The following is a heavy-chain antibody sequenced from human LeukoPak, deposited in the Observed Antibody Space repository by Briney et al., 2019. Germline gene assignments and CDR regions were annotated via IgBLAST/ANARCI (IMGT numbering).Heavy chain of an antibody. J-gene: IGHJ4*02. Sequence: ASVKVSCKASGYSFSTHWMHWVRQAPGQGLEWMGIINPSGGFTSYAQKLQGRVTMTTDTSTSTAYMELRSLRSDDTAVYYCALNLAAAGTFDYWGQGTLVTVSS. V-gene: IGHV1-46*01. CDR1: GYSFSTHW. CDR2: INPSGGFT. D-gene: IGHD6-13*01. CDR3: ALNLAAAGTFDY.